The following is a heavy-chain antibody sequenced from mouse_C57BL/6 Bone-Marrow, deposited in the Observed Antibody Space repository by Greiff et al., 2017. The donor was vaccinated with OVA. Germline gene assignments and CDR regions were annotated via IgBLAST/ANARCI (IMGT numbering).Heavy chain of an antibody. V-gene: IGHV5-15*01. CDR1: GFTFSDYG. J-gene: IGHJ1*03. Sequence: EVQLVESGGGLVQPGGSLKLSCAASGFTFSDYGMAWVRQAPRKGPEWVAFISNLAYSIYYADTVTGRFTISRENAKNTLYLEMSSLRSEDTAMYYCARHHVITTVVARDWYFDVWGTGTTVTVSS. CDR2: ISNLAYSI. D-gene: IGHD1-1*01. CDR3: ARHHVITTVVARDWYFDV.